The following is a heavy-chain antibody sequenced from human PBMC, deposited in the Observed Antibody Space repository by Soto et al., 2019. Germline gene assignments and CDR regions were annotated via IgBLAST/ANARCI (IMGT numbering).Heavy chain of an antibody. CDR1: GVSISRGGNY. Sequence: KAXETLSLSAGVSGVSISRGGNYWGWSRQHPGKGLEWIGYMHYDGSTFHNPSLQSRVTISSDTSKNQFSLKVRSVTATDTAVYYCARKNAGHSTPSDFWGQGTLVTVSS. CDR2: MHYDGST. D-gene: IGHD6-13*01. J-gene: IGHJ4*02. CDR3: ARKNAGHSTPSDF. V-gene: IGHV4-31*11.